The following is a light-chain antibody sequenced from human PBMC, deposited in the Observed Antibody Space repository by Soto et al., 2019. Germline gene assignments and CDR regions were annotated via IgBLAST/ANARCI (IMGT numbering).Light chain of an antibody. CDR2: DVT. CDR1: SSDVGGYNY. J-gene: IGLJ2*01. V-gene: IGLV2-14*03. Sequence: QSALTQPASVSGSPGQSISISCTGTSSDVGGYNYVSWYQHHPGKAPKLMIFDVTNRPSGVSNRFSGSKSDNTASLTISGLQAEDEADYYCSSYTTNNTRLFGGGTKLTVL. CDR3: SSYTTNNTRL.